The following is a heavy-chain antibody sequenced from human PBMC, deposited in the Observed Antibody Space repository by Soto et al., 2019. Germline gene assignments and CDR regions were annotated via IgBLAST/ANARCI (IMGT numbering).Heavy chain of an antibody. D-gene: IGHD3-16*01. CDR2: ISGSGGTT. Sequence: EVQLLESGGGLVQPGGSLRLSCAASGFTFSSYAMSWVRQAPGKGLEWVSAISGSGGTTYYADSVKGRFTISRDNSKHTLYLQMNTLKAEDTAVYYCAKDRGTYPYFLDYWGQGTLVTVSS. CDR1: GFTFSSYA. CDR3: AKDRGTYPYFLDY. J-gene: IGHJ4*02. V-gene: IGHV3-23*01.